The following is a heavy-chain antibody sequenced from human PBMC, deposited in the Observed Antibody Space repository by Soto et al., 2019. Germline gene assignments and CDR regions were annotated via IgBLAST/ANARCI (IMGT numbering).Heavy chain of an antibody. J-gene: IGHJ4*02. D-gene: IGHD2-15*01. CDR2: ITPLSGTS. CDR3: ARSYCRGSSCYYFFDF. Sequence: SVKVSCKASGGTFSSYTISWVRQAPGQGLEWMGGITPLSGTSNYAQKFLGTVTITADESTNTAYMELTGLRSGDTAVYYCARSYCRGSSCYYFFDFWGQGTLVTVSS. CDR1: GGTFSSYT. V-gene: IGHV1-69*13.